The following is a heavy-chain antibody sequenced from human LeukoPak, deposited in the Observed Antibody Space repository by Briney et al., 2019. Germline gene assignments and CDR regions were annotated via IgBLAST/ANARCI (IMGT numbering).Heavy chain of an antibody. J-gene: IGHJ5*02. Sequence: VASVKVSCKASGYTFTSYYMHWVRQAPGQGREWMGIINPSGGSTSYAQKFQGRVTMTRDMSTSTDYMELSSLRSEDTAVYYCARDNSVEDTAWWFDPWGQGTLVTVSS. CDR2: INPSGGST. CDR3: ARDNSVEDTAWWFDP. V-gene: IGHV1-46*01. D-gene: IGHD4-23*01. CDR1: GYTFTSYY.